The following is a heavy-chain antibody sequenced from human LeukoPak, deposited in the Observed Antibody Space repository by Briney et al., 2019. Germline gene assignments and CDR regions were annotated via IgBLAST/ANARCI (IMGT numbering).Heavy chain of an antibody. Sequence: GGSLRLSCAASGFTVSSNYMSWVRQAPGKGLEWVSVIYSGGSTYYADSVKGRFTISRDNSKNSLYLQMNSLRAEDTAVYYCARGKWIQLWFDHWGQGTLVTVSS. CDR2: IYSGGST. CDR3: ARGKWIQLWFDH. CDR1: GFTVSSNY. V-gene: IGHV3-53*01. D-gene: IGHD5-18*01. J-gene: IGHJ5*02.